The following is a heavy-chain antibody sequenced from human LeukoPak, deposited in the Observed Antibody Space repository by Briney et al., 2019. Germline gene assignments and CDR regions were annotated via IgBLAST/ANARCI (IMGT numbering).Heavy chain of an antibody. CDR2: IYSGERT. V-gene: IGHV3-53*01. CDR3: ARDNSGSIDY. D-gene: IGHD1-1*01. J-gene: IGHJ4*02. Sequence: GGSLTLSCVASGCTVSSNYMNWVRQAQGKGLAWVSIIYSGERTYYADSVKGRFTISRDTSKNTLYLHMNSLRAEDTGMYYCARDNSGSIDYWGQGTLVTVSS. CDR1: GCTVSSNY.